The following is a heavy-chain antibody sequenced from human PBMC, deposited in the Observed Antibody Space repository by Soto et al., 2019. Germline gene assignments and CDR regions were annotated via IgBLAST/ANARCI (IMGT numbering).Heavy chain of an antibody. CDR2: IRGSTYGGTT. CDR1: GFTSDDYDYA. CDR3: YRDGDFYGLDV. J-gene: IGHJ6*02. Sequence: GGSLRLSCTFSGFTSDDYDYALTWVRQAPGKGLQWLGLIRGSTYGGTTEYAASVKGRFTISRDDSKGITYLQMNSLKTEDTAVYYCYRDGDFYGLDVWGQGTTVTVSS. D-gene: IGHD3-3*01. V-gene: IGHV3-49*04.